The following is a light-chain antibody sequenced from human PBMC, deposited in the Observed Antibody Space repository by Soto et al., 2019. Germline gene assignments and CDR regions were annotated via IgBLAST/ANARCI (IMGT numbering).Light chain of an antibody. V-gene: IGKV3-20*01. J-gene: IGKJ2*01. CDR2: GVS. CDR3: QHYGSWYS. Sequence: VLTQSPDIVSMSRGERATISCSASQPIGGDYLAWYQQRRGQAPRLLMFGVSTRAAGVSDRFSGTGSGTDFNLTINRLEPEDVAVYYCQHYGSWYSFGQGTQLEI. CDR1: QPIGGDY.